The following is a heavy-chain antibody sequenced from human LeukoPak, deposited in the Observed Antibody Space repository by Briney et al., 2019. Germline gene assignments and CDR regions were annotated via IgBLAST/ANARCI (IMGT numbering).Heavy chain of an antibody. CDR2: ISGSGGST. Sequence: GGSLRLSCAASGFTFSSYAMSWVRQAPGKGLEWVSAISGSGGSTYYADSVKGRFTISRDNSKNTLYLQMNSLRAEDTAVYYCAKQMLGVPAALDAFDIWGQGTMVTVSS. CDR3: AKQMLGVPAALDAFDI. CDR1: GFTFSSYA. D-gene: IGHD2-2*01. J-gene: IGHJ3*02. V-gene: IGHV3-23*01.